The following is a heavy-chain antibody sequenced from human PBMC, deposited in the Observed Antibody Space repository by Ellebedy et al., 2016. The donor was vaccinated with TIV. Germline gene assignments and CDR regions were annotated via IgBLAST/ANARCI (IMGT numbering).Heavy chain of an antibody. J-gene: IGHJ5*02. CDR3: ATRQYYGSRSFYNNWFDP. CDR1: GYRFIGYW. Sequence: GESLKISCQGSGYRFIGYWIAWVRQRPGKGLEWVGIIYPGDSHTRYSPSFQGHVTISVDKSINTAYLQWTSLKASDTAMYYCATRQYYGSRSFYNNWFDPWGQGTLVTVSS. D-gene: IGHD3-10*01. V-gene: IGHV5-51*01. CDR2: IYPGDSHT.